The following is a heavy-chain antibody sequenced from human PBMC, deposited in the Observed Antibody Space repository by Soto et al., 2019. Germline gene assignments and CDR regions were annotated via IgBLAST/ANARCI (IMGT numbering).Heavy chain of an antibody. J-gene: IGHJ4*02. CDR3: ARGGSGSPEFDY. D-gene: IGHD3-10*01. CDR1: GYTFTSYD. V-gene: IGHV1-8*01. Sequence: QVQLVQSGAEVKKPGASVKVAYKASGYTFTSYDINWVRQATGQGLEWMGWMNPNSGNTGYAQKFQGRVTVTRNTSISTAYMDLSSLRSEDTAVYYCARGGSGSPEFDYRGQGTLVTVSS. CDR2: MNPNSGNT.